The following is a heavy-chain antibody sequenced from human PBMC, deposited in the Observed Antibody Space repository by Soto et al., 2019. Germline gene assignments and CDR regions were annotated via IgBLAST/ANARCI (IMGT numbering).Heavy chain of an antibody. D-gene: IGHD6-19*01. Sequence: SETLSLTCTVSGYSISSGYYCSWIRQPPGKGLEWIGEINHSGSTNYNPSLKSRVTISVDTSKNQFSLKLSSVTAADTAVYYCARASIAVAGTKYYYYYYGMDVWGQGTTVTVSS. J-gene: IGHJ6*02. CDR1: GYSISSGYY. CDR2: INHSGST. V-gene: IGHV4-38-2*02. CDR3: ARASIAVAGTKYYYYYYGMDV.